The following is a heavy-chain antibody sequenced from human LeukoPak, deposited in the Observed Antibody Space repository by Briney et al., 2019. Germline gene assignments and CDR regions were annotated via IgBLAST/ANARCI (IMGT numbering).Heavy chain of an antibody. Sequence: SETLSLTCTVSGGSISSSSYYWGWIRQPPGKGLEWIGSIYYSGSTYYNPSLKSRVTISVDTSKNQFSLKLSSVTAADTAVYYCARLQYYFDYWGQGTLVTVSS. CDR3: ARLQYYFDY. J-gene: IGHJ4*02. CDR2: IYYSGST. CDR1: GGSISSSSYY. V-gene: IGHV4-39*01.